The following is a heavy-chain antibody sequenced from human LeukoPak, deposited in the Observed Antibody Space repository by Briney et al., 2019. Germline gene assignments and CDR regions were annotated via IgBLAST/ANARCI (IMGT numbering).Heavy chain of an antibody. CDR2: ISGSGGST. V-gene: IGHV3-23*01. CDR1: GFTFSSYA. D-gene: IGHD6-13*01. CDR3: AKKPVGRAAGYYFDY. J-gene: IGHJ4*02. Sequence: PGASLRLSCAASGFTFSSYAMSWVRQAPGKGLEWVSAISGSGGSTYYADSVKGRFTISRDNSKNTLYLQMNSLRAEDTAVYYCAKKPVGRAAGYYFDYWGQGTLVTASS.